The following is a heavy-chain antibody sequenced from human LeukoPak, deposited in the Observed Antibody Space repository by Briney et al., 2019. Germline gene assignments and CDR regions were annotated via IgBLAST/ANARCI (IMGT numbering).Heavy chain of an antibody. D-gene: IGHD5-18*01. J-gene: IGHJ5*02. V-gene: IGHV4-34*01. CDR3: AKGAGGFSYYNWFDP. CDR1: GGSFSGYY. Sequence: SETLSLTCAVYGGSFSGYYWSWIRQPPGKGLEWIGEINHSGNTNSNPSLKSRVTMSVDTSKNQFSLKLSSLTAADTAMYYCAKGAGGFSYYNWFDPWGQGTLVTVSS. CDR2: INHSGNT.